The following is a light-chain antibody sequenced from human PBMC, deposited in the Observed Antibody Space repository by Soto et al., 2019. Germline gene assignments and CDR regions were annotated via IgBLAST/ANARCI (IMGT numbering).Light chain of an antibody. CDR1: SSDVGSYNI. V-gene: IGLV2-23*01. J-gene: IGLJ2*01. Sequence: QSALTQPASVSGSPGQSITISCTGTSSDVGSYNIVSWYQQHTGKAPKLMIYEGSKRPSGVYNRFSGYKSGNTASLTISGLQAEDEADYYCCSYAGSSTLVVFAGGTKLTVL. CDR2: EGS. CDR3: CSYAGSSTLVV.